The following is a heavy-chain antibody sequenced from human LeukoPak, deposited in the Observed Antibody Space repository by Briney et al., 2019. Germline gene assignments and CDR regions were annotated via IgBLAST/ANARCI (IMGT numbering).Heavy chain of an antibody. CDR1: GFTVCGNY. CDR2: IYTSGST. J-gene: IGHJ4*02. D-gene: IGHD6-25*01. V-gene: IGHV3-53*01. CDR3: AGGDTWPRLSY. Sequence: GGSLRLSCAASGFTVCGNYMSCVRQAPGKGVEWVSVIYTSGSTYTVDSVMGRFTISRDKSQNPLYLQMNTLRAEDSAVYFCAGGDTWPRLSYWRQGTLLTVSS.